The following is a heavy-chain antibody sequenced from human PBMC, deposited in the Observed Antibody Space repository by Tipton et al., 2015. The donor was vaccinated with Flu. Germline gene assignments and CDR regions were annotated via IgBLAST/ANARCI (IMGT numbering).Heavy chain of an antibody. Sequence: TLSLTCTVSGASISGSNYYWSWIRQPAGKALEWIGRIFRTGSTNYNPSLKSRVTISLDTSKNQFSLNLNSVTAADTAVYYCARDRGISVAGSYYFDYWGQGSLVTVSS. J-gene: IGHJ4*02. V-gene: IGHV4-61*02. D-gene: IGHD6-19*01. CDR1: GASISGSNYY. CDR2: IFRTGST. CDR3: ARDRGISVAGSYYFDY.